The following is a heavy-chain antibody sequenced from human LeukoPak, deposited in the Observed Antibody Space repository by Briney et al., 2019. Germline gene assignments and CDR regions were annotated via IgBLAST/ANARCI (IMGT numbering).Heavy chain of an antibody. J-gene: IGHJ4*02. Sequence: SETLSLTCAAYGGSFSAYYWSWIRQPPEKGLEWIGEIDHSGSTNYNPALKSRLSISIDASNNHFSLKLSSVTAADTAVYYCAIGFNYAREFDFWGQGTLVTVSS. D-gene: IGHD5-18*01. CDR3: AIGFNYAREFDF. V-gene: IGHV4-34*01. CDR2: IDHSGST. CDR1: GGSFSAYY.